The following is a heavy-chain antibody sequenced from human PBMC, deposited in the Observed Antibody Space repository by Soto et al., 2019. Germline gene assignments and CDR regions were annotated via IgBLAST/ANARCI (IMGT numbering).Heavy chain of an antibody. J-gene: IGHJ1*01. CDR2: ITGSGRST. V-gene: IGHV3-23*01. D-gene: IGHD4-17*01. Sequence: EVQLLESGGDLVQPGGSMRLSCALSGFTFSNYVMNWVRQAPGKGLEWVSAITGSGRSTYYADSVKGRFTISRDNSKNTLYLQMNSLRAEDTAVYYCANYYGDYAGGEFFQHWGQGTLVTVSS. CDR1: GFTFSNYV. CDR3: ANYYGDYAGGEFFQH.